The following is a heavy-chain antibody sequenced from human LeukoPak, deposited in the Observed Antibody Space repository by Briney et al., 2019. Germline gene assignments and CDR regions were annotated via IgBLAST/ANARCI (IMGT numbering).Heavy chain of an antibody. D-gene: IGHD6-13*01. CDR2: INPNSGGT. Sequence: ASVKVSCKASGYTFTGYYMHWVRQAPGQGLEWMGWINPNSGGTNYAQKFQGWVTMTRDTSISTAYMELSRLRSDDTAVYYCARDGSSSWYYYYGMDVWGQGTTVPVPS. V-gene: IGHV1-2*04. J-gene: IGHJ6*02. CDR1: GYTFTGYY. CDR3: ARDGSSSWYYYYGMDV.